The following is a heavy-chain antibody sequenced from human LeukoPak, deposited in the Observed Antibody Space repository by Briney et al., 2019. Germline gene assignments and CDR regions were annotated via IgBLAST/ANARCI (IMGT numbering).Heavy chain of an antibody. D-gene: IGHD4-17*01. CDR2: ISAYNGNT. V-gene: IGHV1-18*01. Sequence: GASVKVSCKASGYTFTSYGISWVRQAPGQGLEWMGWISAYNGNTHYAQRLQGRVTMTTDTSTSTAYMELRSLRSDDTAVYYCARGDGDLYYYYGMDVWGQGTTVTVSS. J-gene: IGHJ6*02. CDR1: GYTFTSYG. CDR3: ARGDGDLYYYYGMDV.